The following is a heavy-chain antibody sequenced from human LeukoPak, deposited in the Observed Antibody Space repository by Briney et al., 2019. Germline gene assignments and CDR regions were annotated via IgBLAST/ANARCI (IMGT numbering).Heavy chain of an antibody. D-gene: IGHD1-20*01. CDR1: GFTIRDYV. V-gene: IGHV3-11*01. J-gene: IGHJ4*02. CDR2: IDPSGTAL. CDR3: ARAAYNWN. Sequence: GGSLRLSCAASGFTIRDYVMSWVRQAPGKGLEWVSYIDPSGTALYYADSVKGRFTVSRDNGKNSLSLRLRSLRAEDTALYYCARAAYNWNWGQGTLVTVSS.